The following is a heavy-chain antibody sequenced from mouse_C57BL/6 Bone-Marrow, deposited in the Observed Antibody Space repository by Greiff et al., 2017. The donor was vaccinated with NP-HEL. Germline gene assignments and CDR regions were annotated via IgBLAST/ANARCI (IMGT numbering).Heavy chain of an antibody. CDR1: GFTFSSYG. CDR2: ISSGVSYT. D-gene: IGHD2-10*01. Sequence: EVKLQESGGDLVKPGGSLKLSCAASGFTFSSYGMSWVRQTPDKRLEWVATISSGVSYTYYPDSVKGRVTISRDTAKNTLYLQMISLKSQDTAMYYCARRPTSSFDYWGQGTTLTVSS. J-gene: IGHJ2*01. V-gene: IGHV5-6*02. CDR3: ARRPTSSFDY.